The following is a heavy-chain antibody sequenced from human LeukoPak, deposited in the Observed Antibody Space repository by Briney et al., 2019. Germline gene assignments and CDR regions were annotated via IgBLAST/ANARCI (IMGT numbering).Heavy chain of an antibody. V-gene: IGHV3-66*04. CDR2: IYSGGST. CDR3: AKLDYYDTH. D-gene: IGHD3-22*01. Sequence: GGSLGLSCAASGFSVSNNYMSWVRQAPGKGLEWVSVIYSGGSTFYADSVKGRFTISRDNSKNTLYLQMNSLRAEDTAVYFCAKLDYYDTHWGQGTLVTVSS. CDR1: GFSVSNNY. J-gene: IGHJ4*02.